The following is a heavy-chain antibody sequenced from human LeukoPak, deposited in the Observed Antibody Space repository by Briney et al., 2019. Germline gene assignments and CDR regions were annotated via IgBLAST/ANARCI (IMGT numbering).Heavy chain of an antibody. J-gene: IGHJ6*03. CDR1: GGSISSSSYY. CDR2: IYYSGST. V-gene: IGHV4-39*07. Sequence: SETLSLTCTVSGGSISSSSYYWGWIHQPPGKGLEWIGSIYYSGSTYYNPSLKSRVTISVDTSKNQFSLKLSSVTAADTAVYYCARVSGAYYDFWSGYPPLFDYYYMDVWGKGATVTVSS. CDR3: ARVSGAYYDFWSGYPPLFDYYYMDV. D-gene: IGHD3-3*01.